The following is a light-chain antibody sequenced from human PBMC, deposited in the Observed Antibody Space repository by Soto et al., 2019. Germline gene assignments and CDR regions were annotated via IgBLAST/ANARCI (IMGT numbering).Light chain of an antibody. CDR2: DAS. CDR1: QSVRSH. V-gene: IGKV3-15*01. Sequence: EIVLTQSPGTRSGSPDDRATLFCXASQSVRSHLAWYRQRPGQAPRLLIYDASSMATGIPARFSGSGSGTEFALTISSLQSEDFAVYYCQQYNAWPFTFGGGTKVDIK. CDR3: QQYNAWPFT. J-gene: IGKJ4*01.